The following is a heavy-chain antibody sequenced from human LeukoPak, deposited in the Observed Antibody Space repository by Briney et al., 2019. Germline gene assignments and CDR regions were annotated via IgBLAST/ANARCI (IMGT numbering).Heavy chain of an antibody. CDR2: IYSSGST. D-gene: IGHD5-12*01. J-gene: IGHJ4*02. CDR3: ARVDIRTAFFDY. Sequence: SETPSLTCTVSGGSINSYYWSWIRQPAGKGLEWIGRIYSSGSTGYNPSLKSRVTMSLDTSKSQFSLNLSSVTAADTAVYYCARVDIRTAFFDYWGQGTLVTVSS. V-gene: IGHV4-4*07. CDR1: GGSINSYY.